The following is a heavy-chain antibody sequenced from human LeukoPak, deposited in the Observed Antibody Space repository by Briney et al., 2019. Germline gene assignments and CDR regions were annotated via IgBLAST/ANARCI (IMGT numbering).Heavy chain of an antibody. CDR2: ITGSGGRI. CDR1: GFTFSSYS. V-gene: IGHV3-23*01. J-gene: IGHJ4*02. Sequence: GSLRLSCAASGFTFSSYSMGWVRQAPGEGLEWVSSITGSGGRIYYAGSLKGRFTISRDNSKNTVYLQMNSLRAEDTAVYYCAKYRDYYFEYWGQGTLVTVSS. CDR3: AKYRDYYFEY. D-gene: IGHD3-16*02.